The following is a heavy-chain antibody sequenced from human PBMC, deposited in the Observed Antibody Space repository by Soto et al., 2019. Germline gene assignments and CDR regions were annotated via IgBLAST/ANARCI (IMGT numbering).Heavy chain of an antibody. V-gene: IGHV4-39*01. J-gene: IGHJ5*02. Sequence: PSDSLSPTSNNAGRPMSMSCYYRCWTPHLPGHALQYIGSVYNNGQTYYNPSLTSPVTISIDTSKNHFSLSLRSVTAADTAFYFCVRRGRTSNGDWFDLWGQGILVTVSS. CDR1: GRPMSMSCYY. CDR3: VRRGRTSNGDWFDL. CDR2: VYNNGQT. D-gene: IGHD3-3*02.